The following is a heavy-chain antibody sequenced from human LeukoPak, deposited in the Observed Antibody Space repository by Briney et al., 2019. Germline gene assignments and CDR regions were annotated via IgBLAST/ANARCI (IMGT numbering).Heavy chain of an antibody. Sequence: SETLSLTCTVSGGSISSYYWSWIRQPPGKGLEWIGYIYYSGSTNYNPSLKSRVTMSVDTSKNQLSLKLSSVTAADTAVYYCATMVQGIYTYFGSWGQGNLVAVSS. V-gene: IGHV4-59*01. CDR2: IYYSGST. D-gene: IGHD3-10*01. CDR1: GGSISSYY. CDR3: ATMVQGIYTYFGS. J-gene: IGHJ4*02.